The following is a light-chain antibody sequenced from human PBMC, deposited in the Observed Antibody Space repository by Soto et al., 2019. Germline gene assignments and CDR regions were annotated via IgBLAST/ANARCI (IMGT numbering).Light chain of an antibody. V-gene: IGLV1-44*01. CDR1: SSNIGSNT. CDR2: SNN. Sequence: SVLTQPPSASGTPGQRVTISCSGSSSNIGSNTVNWYQQLPGTAPKLLIYSNNQRPSGVPDRFSGSKSGTSASLAISGLQSEEEADYYCAAWDDSLNGLVFFGGTKVTVL. J-gene: IGLJ2*01. CDR3: AAWDDSLNGLV.